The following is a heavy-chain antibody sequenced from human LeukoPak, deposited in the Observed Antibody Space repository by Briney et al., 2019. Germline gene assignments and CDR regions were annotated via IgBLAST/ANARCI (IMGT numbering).Heavy chain of an antibody. CDR3: ARVNYDSSGAYYYYYGMDV. D-gene: IGHD3-22*01. Sequence: KPSETLSLTCTVSGGSISSYYWSWIRQPPGKGLEWIGYIYYSGSTNYNPSLKSRVTISVDTSKNQFSLKLSSVTAADTAVYYCARVNYDSSGAYYYYYGMDVWGQGTTVTVSS. CDR2: IYYSGST. J-gene: IGHJ6*02. CDR1: GGSISSYY. V-gene: IGHV4-59*01.